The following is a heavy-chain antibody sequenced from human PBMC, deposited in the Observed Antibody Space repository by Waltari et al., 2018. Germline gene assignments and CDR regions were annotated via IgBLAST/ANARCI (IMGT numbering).Heavy chain of an antibody. J-gene: IGHJ3*02. CDR3: ARDQWFAFDI. V-gene: IGHV3-7*01. D-gene: IGHD3-22*01. Sequence: EVQLVESGGGLVQPGGSLRLSCAASGFTLSSSWMIWVRQAPGKGLEWVANIKKDGSEEYYVDSVRGRFTISRDNAKNSLYLQMNSLRPEDTAVYYCARDQWFAFDIWGQGTMVTVSS. CDR1: GFTLSSSW. CDR2: IKKDGSEE.